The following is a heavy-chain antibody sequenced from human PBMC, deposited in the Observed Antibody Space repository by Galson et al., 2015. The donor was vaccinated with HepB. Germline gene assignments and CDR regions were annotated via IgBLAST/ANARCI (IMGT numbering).Heavy chain of an antibody. V-gene: IGHV1-18*01. Sequence: SVKVSCKASGYTFTSYGISRVRQAPGQGLEWMGWISAYNGNTNYAQKLQGRVTMTADTSTSTAYMELRSLRSDDTAVYYCARDRPLYGEPLDYWGQGTLVTVSS. J-gene: IGHJ4*02. CDR3: ARDRPLYGEPLDY. CDR2: ISAYNGNT. D-gene: IGHD4-17*01. CDR1: GYTFTSYG.